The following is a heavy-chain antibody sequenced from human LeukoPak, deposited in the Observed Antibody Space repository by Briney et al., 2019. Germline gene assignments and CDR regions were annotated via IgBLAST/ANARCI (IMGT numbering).Heavy chain of an antibody. V-gene: IGHV4-59*01. J-gene: IGHJ2*01. Sequence: SETLSLTCTVSGGSISSYYWSWIRQPPGKGLEWIGYIYYSGSTNHNPSLKSRVTISIDTSKNQFSLKLTSVTAADTAVYYCARDLEVTRYWYFDLWGRGTPVTVSS. D-gene: IGHD4-17*01. CDR2: IYYSGST. CDR3: ARDLEVTRYWYFDL. CDR1: GGSISSYY.